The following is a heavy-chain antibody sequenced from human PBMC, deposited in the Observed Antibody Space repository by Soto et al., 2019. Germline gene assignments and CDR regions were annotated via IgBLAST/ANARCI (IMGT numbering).Heavy chain of an antibody. D-gene: IGHD3-10*01. J-gene: IGHJ6*02. CDR1: GGSISSGGYY. CDR2: IYYSGST. CDR3: ARVFGFGGMDV. V-gene: IGHV4-31*03. Sequence: QVQLQESGPGLVKPSQTLSLTCTVSGGSISSGGYYWSWIRQHPGKGLEWIGYIYYSGSTYYNPCLKSRVTISVDTSKNQFSLRLSSVAAADSAVYYCARVFGFGGMDVWGQGTTVTVSS.